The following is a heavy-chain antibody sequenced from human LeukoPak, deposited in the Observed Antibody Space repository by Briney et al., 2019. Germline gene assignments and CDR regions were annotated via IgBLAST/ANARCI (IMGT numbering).Heavy chain of an antibody. CDR3: ARDKYQLLDGYYYGMDV. Sequence: GASVKVSCKASGYTFTSYGISWVRQAPGQGLEWMGWISAYNGNTNYAQKLQGRVTMTTDTSTSTAYMELRSLRSDDTAVYYCARDKYQLLDGYYYGMDVWGQGTTVTVSS. D-gene: IGHD2-2*01. CDR2: ISAYNGNT. CDR1: GYTFTSYG. J-gene: IGHJ6*02. V-gene: IGHV1-18*01.